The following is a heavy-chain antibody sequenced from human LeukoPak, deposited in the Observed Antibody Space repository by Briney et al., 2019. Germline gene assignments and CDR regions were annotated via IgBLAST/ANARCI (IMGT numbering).Heavy chain of an antibody. CDR2: ISGSAHKI. CDR3: AGRPTGYSSGYVY. CDR1: GFTFSDYA. V-gene: IGHV3-23*01. D-gene: IGHD5-18*01. J-gene: IGHJ4*02. Sequence: GGSLRPPCVVSGFTFSDYAMSWVRQAPEKGLDWVSVISGSAHKIRYADSVKGRFTISRDNSENTVYLQMNNLRAEDTALYYCAGRPTGYSSGYVYWGQGALVTVSS.